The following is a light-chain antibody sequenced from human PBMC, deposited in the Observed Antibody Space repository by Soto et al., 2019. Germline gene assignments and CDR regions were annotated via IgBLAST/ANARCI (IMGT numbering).Light chain of an antibody. CDR1: KSISSY. CDR3: QQSYSTPLT. CDR2: AAS. V-gene: IGKV1-39*01. J-gene: IGKJ4*01. Sequence: DIQMTQSPSSLSASVGDRVTITCRASKSISSYLNGYQQKPGKAPKLLIYAASSLQSGVPSRFSGSGSGTDFTLTISSLQPEDFATYYCQQSYSTPLTFGGGTKVEIK.